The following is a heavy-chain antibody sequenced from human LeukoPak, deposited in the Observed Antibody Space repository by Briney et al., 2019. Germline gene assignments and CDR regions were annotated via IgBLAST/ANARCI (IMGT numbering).Heavy chain of an antibody. CDR3: ARESYCTRNTCYRAFDY. V-gene: IGHV3-30-3*01. CDR2: ISHDGNNR. J-gene: IGHJ4*02. Sequence: GGSLRLSCAASGFTFRNYAMHWVRQAPGKGLEWVAVISHDGNNRVYSDSVQGRFTISRDDSENTLYLQMNSLRPDDTAVYYCARESYCTRNTCYRAFDYWGQGSLVTASS. CDR1: GFTFRNYA. D-gene: IGHD2-2*01.